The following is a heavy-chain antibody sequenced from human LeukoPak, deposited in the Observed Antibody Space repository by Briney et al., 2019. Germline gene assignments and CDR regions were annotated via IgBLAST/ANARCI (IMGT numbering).Heavy chain of an antibody. CDR2: ISYDGSNK. CDR3: ARVQARWFGELSSGMDV. Sequence: PGGSLRLSCAASGFTFSSYAMHWVRQAPGKGLEWVAVISYDGSNKYYADSVKGRFTISRDNSKNTLYLQMNSLRAEDTAVYYCARVQARWFGELSSGMDVWGQGTTVTVSS. CDR1: GFTFSSYA. D-gene: IGHD3-10*01. V-gene: IGHV3-30-3*01. J-gene: IGHJ6*02.